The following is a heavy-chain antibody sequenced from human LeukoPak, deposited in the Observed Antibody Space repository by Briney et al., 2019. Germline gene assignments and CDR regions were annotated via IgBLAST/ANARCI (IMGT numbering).Heavy chain of an antibody. D-gene: IGHD2-8*01. J-gene: IGHJ4*02. CDR1: GFTFSSYS. V-gene: IGHV3-21*01. Sequence: PGGSLRLSCAASGFTFSSYSMNWVRQAPGRGLEWVSSISSSSSYIYYADPVKGRFTISRDNAKNSLCLQMNSLRAEDTAVYYCARVMRYYFDYWGQGTLVTVSS. CDR2: ISSSSSYI. CDR3: ARVMRYYFDY.